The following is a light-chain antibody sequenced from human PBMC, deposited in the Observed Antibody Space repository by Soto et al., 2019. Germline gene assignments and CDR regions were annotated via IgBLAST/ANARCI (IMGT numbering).Light chain of an antibody. Sequence: DIPMTQSPSSLSASVGDRVALPFRASQSISSYLNWYQQKPGKAPKVLIYAASNLQSGVPSRFSGSGSGTDFTLTISSLQPEDFATYYCQQSYSTPITFGQGTRLEN. CDR1: QSISSY. CDR3: QQSYSTPIT. CDR2: AAS. V-gene: IGKV1-39*01. J-gene: IGKJ5*01.